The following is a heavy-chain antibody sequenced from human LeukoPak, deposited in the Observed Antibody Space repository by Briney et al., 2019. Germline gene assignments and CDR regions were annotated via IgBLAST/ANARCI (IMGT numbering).Heavy chain of an antibody. Sequence: PGGSLRLSCAASGFTFSSNWMSWVRQAPGKGLEWVANIKQDGSEKYYVDSVKGRFTISRDNAKNSLYLQMNSLRTEDTAVYYCARGIVGATTTNFDFWGQGTLVTVSS. V-gene: IGHV3-7*01. CDR2: IKQDGSEK. D-gene: IGHD1-26*01. J-gene: IGHJ4*02. CDR1: GFTFSSNW. CDR3: ARGIVGATTTNFDF.